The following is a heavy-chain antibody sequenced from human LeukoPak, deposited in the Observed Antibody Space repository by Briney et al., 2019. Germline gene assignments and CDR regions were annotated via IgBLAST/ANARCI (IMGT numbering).Heavy chain of an antibody. Sequence: SETLSLTCTVSGGSISSTSYYWAWIRHPPGKGLEWIGNIYYRGTTYSNPSLKSRVTISVDTSKNQFSLKLSSVTAADTAVYYCARGGLGELLNWFDPWGQGTLVTVSS. J-gene: IGHJ5*02. CDR2: IYYRGTT. CDR3: ARGGLGELLNWFDP. V-gene: IGHV4-39*01. D-gene: IGHD3-10*01. CDR1: GGSISSTSYY.